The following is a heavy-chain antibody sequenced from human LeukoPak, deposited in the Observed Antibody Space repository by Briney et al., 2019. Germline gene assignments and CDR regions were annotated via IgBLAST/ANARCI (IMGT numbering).Heavy chain of an antibody. Sequence: SVKVSCKASGGTFSSYTISWVRQAPGQGLEWMGRIIPILGIANYAQKFQGRVTITADKSTSTAYMELSSLRSEDTAVYYCARGIAVAGTPSHYWGQGTLVTVSP. D-gene: IGHD6-19*01. CDR2: IIPILGIA. CDR1: GGTFSSYT. J-gene: IGHJ4*02. V-gene: IGHV1-69*02. CDR3: ARGIAVAGTPSHY.